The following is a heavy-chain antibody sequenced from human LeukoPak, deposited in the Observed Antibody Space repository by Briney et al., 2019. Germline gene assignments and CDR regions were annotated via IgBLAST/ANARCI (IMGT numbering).Heavy chain of an antibody. V-gene: IGHV3-23*01. CDR3: AKGAQTKTYYYDRSGYYHFDY. CDR1: GFAFSSYA. CDR2: ISGTGGAT. D-gene: IGHD3-22*01. Sequence: GGSLRLSCVASGFAFSSYAMSWVRQAPGKGLEWVSAISGTGGATFYGDSVKGRFSISRDNSKNMVSLQASSLRAEDTAVYYCAKGAQTKTYYYDRSGYYHFDYWGQGTLVTVSS. J-gene: IGHJ4*02.